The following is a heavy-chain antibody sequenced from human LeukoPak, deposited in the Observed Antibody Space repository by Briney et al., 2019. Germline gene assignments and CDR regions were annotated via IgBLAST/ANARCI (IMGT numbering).Heavy chain of an antibody. CDR1: GYTFTSYD. Sequence: ASVKVSCKASGYTFTSYDINWVRQATGQGLERMGWMNPNSGNTGYAQKFQGRVTMTRNTSISTAYMELSSLRSEDTAVYYCARAICSGGSCRHDAFDIWGQGTMATVSS. CDR3: ARAICSGGSCRHDAFDI. J-gene: IGHJ3*02. V-gene: IGHV1-8*01. CDR2: MNPNSGNT. D-gene: IGHD2-15*01.